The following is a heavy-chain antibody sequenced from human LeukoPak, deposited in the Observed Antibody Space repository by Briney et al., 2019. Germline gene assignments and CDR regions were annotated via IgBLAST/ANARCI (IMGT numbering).Heavy chain of an antibody. CDR2: INPKSGGT. CDR3: ARVVGSRWVFFHYFDY. Sequence: ASVKVSCKASGYSFTDYFMHWVRQAPGQGLEWMGWINPKSGGTKYAEKFQGRVTMIRDTSINTAYLELSRLRSDDTAVYYCARVVGSRWVFFHYFDYWGQGTLVTVSS. CDR1: GYSFTDYF. J-gene: IGHJ4*02. D-gene: IGHD6-19*01. V-gene: IGHV1-2*02.